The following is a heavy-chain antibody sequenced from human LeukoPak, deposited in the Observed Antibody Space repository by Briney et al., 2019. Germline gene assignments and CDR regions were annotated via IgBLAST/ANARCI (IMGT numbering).Heavy chain of an antibody. J-gene: IGHJ6*03. D-gene: IGHD3-10*01. V-gene: IGHV1-18*01. CDR3: ARDLEVRGTYYYYYMDV. Sequence: ASVKVSCKASGYTFTSYGISWVRQAPGQGLEWMGWISAYNGNTNYAQELQGRVTMTTDTSTSTAYMELRSLRSDDTAVYYCARDLEVRGTYYYYYMDVWGKGTTVTVSS. CDR1: GYTFTSYG. CDR2: ISAYNGNT.